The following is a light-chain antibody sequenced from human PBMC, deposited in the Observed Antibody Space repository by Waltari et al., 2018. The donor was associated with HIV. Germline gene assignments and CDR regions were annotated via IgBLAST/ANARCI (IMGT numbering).Light chain of an antibody. Sequence: AVTQPASVSGLPGQSTTISCTGDDSDFGLYNFVSWYQQHSGKPPKLILYDVDGRASGVSVRFSGSMSGNTASLTISGLRTEDEAHYYCASFTGDNTVMFGGGTEVTVL. V-gene: IGLV2-14*03. CDR3: ASFTGDNTVM. J-gene: IGLJ3*02. CDR2: DVD. CDR1: DSDFGLYNF.